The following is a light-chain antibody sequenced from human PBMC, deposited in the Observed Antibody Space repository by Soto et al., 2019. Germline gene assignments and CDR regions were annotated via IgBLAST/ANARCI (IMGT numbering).Light chain of an antibody. V-gene: IGKV3-15*01. Sequence: ETVMTQSPATLSVSPGEGATLSCRASQSVSSNLVWYQHRPGQAPRLLIYGASTRATDIPARFSGSGSGTEFTLTISSLQSEDFAVYYCQQYNSWPLTFGGGTRLENK. CDR1: QSVSSN. CDR2: GAS. CDR3: QQYNSWPLT. J-gene: IGKJ5*01.